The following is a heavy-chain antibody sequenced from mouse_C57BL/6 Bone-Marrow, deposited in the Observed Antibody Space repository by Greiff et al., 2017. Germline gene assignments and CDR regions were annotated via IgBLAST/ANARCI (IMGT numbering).Heavy chain of an antibody. Sequence: VQLQQPGAELVKPGASVKLSCKASGYTFTSYWMQWVKQRPGQGLEWIGEIDPSDSYTNYNQKFKGKATLTVDTSSSTAYMQLSSLTSEDSAVYYGARPYGSSSFDYWGQGTTLTVSS. V-gene: IGHV1-50*01. J-gene: IGHJ2*01. CDR3: ARPYGSSSFDY. CDR1: GYTFTSYW. CDR2: IDPSDSYT. D-gene: IGHD1-1*01.